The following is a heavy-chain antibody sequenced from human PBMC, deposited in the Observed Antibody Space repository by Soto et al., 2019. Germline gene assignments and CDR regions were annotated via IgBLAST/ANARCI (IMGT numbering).Heavy chain of an antibody. CDR1: GFTFSGSA. V-gene: IGHV3-73*01. Sequence: LRLSCAASGFTFSGSAMHWVRQASGKGLEWVGRIRSKANSYATAYAASVKGRFTISRDDSKNTAYLQMNSLKTEDTAVYYCTSLVVPAAMTGVRWDVWGKGTTVPSPQ. CDR3: TSLVVPAAMTGVRWDV. J-gene: IGHJ6*04. CDR2: IRSKANSYAT. D-gene: IGHD2-2*01.